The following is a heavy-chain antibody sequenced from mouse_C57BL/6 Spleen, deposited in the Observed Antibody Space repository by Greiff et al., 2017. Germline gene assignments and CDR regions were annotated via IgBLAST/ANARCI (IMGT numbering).Heavy chain of an antibody. CDR3: ARQGYSNSYYYAMDY. J-gene: IGHJ4*01. CDR2: IWSDGST. V-gene: IGHV2-6-1*01. CDR1: GFSLTSYG. Sequence: VKLMESGPGLVAPSQSLSITCTVSGFSLTSYGVHWVRQPPGKGLEWLVVIWSDGSTTYNSALKSRLSISKDNSKSQVFLKMNSLQTDDTAMYYCARQGYSNSYYYAMDYWGQGTSVTVSS. D-gene: IGHD2-5*01.